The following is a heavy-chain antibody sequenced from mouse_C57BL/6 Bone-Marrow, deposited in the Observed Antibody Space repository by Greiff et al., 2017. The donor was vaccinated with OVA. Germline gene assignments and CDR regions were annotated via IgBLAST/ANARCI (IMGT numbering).Heavy chain of an antibody. D-gene: IGHD1-1*01. V-gene: IGHV14-4*01. J-gene: IGHJ2*01. CDR3: TLYYYGPYYFDY. CDR1: GFNIKDDY. CDR2: IDPENGDT. Sequence: VQLQQSGAELVRPGASVKLSCTASGFNIKDDYMHWVKQRPEQGLEWIGWIDPENGDTEYASKVQGKATITADTSSNTAYLQLSSLTSEDTAVYYCTLYYYGPYYFDYWGQGTTLTVSS.